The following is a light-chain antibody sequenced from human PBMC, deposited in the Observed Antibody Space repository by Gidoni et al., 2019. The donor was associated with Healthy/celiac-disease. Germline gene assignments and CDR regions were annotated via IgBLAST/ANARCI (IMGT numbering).Light chain of an antibody. CDR2: CAS. V-gene: IGKV3-15*01. CDR3: QQYNNWPRT. CDR1: QSVSSN. Sequence: EIVMTQSPATLSVSPGERATLSCRASQSVSSNLAWYQQKPGQAPRLLIYCASTRATGIPARFSGSGSGTEFTLTISSLQSEYFAVYYCQQYNNWPRTFGGGTKVEIK. J-gene: IGKJ4*01.